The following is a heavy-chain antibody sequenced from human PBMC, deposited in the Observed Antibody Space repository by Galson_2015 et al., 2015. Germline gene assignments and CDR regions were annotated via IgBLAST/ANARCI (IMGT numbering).Heavy chain of an antibody. CDR3: AHRTTVSAGFDF. V-gene: IGHV2-5*02. D-gene: IGHD4-17*01. Sequence: PALVKPTQTLTLTCTFSGFSLSTSGVGVAWIRQPPGKALEWLALIFWDDGKRYSVSLKSRLTITKDTSKNQVVLTVTNMDPVDTATYYCAHRTTVSAGFDFWGQGTTVTVSS. J-gene: IGHJ6*02. CDR2: IFWDDGK. CDR1: GFSLSTSGVG.